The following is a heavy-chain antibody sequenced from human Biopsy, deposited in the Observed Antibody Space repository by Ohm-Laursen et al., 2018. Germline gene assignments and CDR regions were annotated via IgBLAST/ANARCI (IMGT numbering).Heavy chain of an antibody. V-gene: IGHV1-69*06. CDR2: NIPILGTG. J-gene: IGHJ1*01. D-gene: IGHD3-9*01. CDR1: GGTFSNYG. CDR3: ATKLTGYFHH. Sequence: ASVKVSCKAPGGTFSNYGVNWVRQAPGQGLEWLGGNIPILGTGNYAQKFQDRVTVAADTSTSTATMELRNLRSDDTAVYYCATKLTGYFHHWGQGTLVSVSS.